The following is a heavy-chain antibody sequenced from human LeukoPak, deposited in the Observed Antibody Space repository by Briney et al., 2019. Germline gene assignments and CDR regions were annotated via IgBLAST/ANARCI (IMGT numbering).Heavy chain of an antibody. CDR2: INHSGST. CDR1: GGSISSYH. J-gene: IGHJ5*02. Sequence: SETLSLTCTVSGGSISSYHWSWIRQPPGKGLEWIGGINHSGSTNYNPSLKSRVTISVDTSKNQFSLKLSSVPAADTAVYYCARRGRYVWGTNWFDPWGQGTLVTVSS. V-gene: IGHV4-34*01. CDR3: ARRGRYVWGTNWFDP. D-gene: IGHD3-16*01.